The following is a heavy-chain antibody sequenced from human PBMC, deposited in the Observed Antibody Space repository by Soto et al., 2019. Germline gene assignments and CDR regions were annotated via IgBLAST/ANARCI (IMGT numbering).Heavy chain of an antibody. D-gene: IGHD2-15*01. CDR3: ARVGAPYCSGGSCYNWYFDL. V-gene: IGHV1-69*13. J-gene: IGHJ2*01. Sequence: ASVKVSCKASGGTFSSYAISWVRQAPGQGLEWMGGIIPIFGTANYAQKFQGRVTITADESTSTAYMELSSLRSEDTAVYYCARVGAPYCSGGSCYNWYFDLWGRGTLVTVSS. CDR2: IIPIFGTA. CDR1: GGTFSSYA.